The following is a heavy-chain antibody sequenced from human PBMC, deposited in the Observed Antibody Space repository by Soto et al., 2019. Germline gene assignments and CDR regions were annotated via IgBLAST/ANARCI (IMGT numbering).Heavy chain of an antibody. J-gene: IGHJ6*03. D-gene: IGHD2-15*01. CDR1: GYTFTSYG. CDR2: ISAYNGNT. V-gene: IGHV1-18*01. Sequence: ASVKVSCKASGYTFTSYGISWVRQAPGQGLEWMGWISAYNGNTNYAQKLHGRVTMTTDTSTSTAYMELRSLRSDDTDVYYCARSRVGVSRYYYYYMDVWGKGTTVTVSS. CDR3: ARSRVGVSRYYYYYMDV.